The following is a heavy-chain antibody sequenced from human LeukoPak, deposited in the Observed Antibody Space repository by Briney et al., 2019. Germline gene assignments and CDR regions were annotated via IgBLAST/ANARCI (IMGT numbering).Heavy chain of an antibody. D-gene: IGHD3-22*01. CDR1: GYTFTIYA. CDR2: INAGNGNT. Sequence: ASVKVSCKASGYTFTIYAMHWVRQAPGQRLEWMGWINAGNGNTKYSQKFQGRVTITRDTSASTAYMELSSLRSEDTAVYYCARASYYYDSSGGDYWGQGTLVTVS. CDR3: ARASYYYDSSGGDY. V-gene: IGHV1-3*01. J-gene: IGHJ4*02.